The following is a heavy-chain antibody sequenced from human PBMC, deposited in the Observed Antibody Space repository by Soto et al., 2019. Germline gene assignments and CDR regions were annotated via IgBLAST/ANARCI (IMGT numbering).Heavy chain of an antibody. J-gene: IGHJ4*02. CDR3: EKEVGYCSSTSCYNFDY. Sequence: EVQLLESGGGLVQPGGSLRLSCAASGFTFSSYAMSWVRQAPGKGLEWVSTISGSGGSTYYADSVKGRFTISRDNSKNTLYLQMNSLRAEDKAVYYYEKEVGYCSSTSCYNFDYWGQGTLVTVSS. D-gene: IGHD2-2*02. CDR1: GFTFSSYA. V-gene: IGHV3-23*01. CDR2: ISGSGGST.